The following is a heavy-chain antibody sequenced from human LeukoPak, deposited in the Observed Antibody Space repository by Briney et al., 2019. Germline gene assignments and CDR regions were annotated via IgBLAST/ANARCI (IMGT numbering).Heavy chain of an antibody. D-gene: IGHD3-3*01. CDR2: ISGSGGST. Sequence: GGSLRLSCAASGFTFSSYAMSWVRQAPGKGLEWVSAISGSGGSTYYADSVKGRFTISRDNSKNTLYLQMNSLRAEDTAVYYCAKDLPITIFGVAVPGPFDYWGQGTLVTVSS. V-gene: IGHV3-23*01. J-gene: IGHJ4*02. CDR3: AKDLPITIFGVAVPGPFDY. CDR1: GFTFSSYA.